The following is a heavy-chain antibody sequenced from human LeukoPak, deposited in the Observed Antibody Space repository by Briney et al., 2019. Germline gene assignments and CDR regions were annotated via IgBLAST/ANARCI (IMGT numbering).Heavy chain of an antibody. J-gene: IGHJ4*02. D-gene: IGHD3-22*01. CDR1: GGTFSSYA. CDR3: ARKAYHYYDSSGYYLTLDY. V-gene: IGHV1-69*13. Sequence: ASVKVSCKASGGTFSSYAISWERQAPGQGLEWMGGIIPIFGTANYAQKFQGRVTITADESTSTAYMELSSLRSEDTAVYYCARKAYHYYDSSGYYLTLDYWGQGTLVTVSS. CDR2: IIPIFGTA.